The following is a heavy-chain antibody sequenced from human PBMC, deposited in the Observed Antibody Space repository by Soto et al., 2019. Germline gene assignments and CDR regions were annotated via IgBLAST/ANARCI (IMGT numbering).Heavy chain of an antibody. J-gene: IGHJ3*01. D-gene: IGHD5-12*01. V-gene: IGHV3-23*01. CDR2: ISGSGGST. Sequence: GGSLRLSCAASGFTFSSYAMSWVRQAPGKGLEWVSAISGSGGSTYYADSVKGRFTISRDNSKNTLYLQMNSLRAEDTAVYYCAMPLREQWLRDAFDCWGQATRVTVSS. CDR3: AMPLREQWLRDAFDC. CDR1: GFTFSSYA.